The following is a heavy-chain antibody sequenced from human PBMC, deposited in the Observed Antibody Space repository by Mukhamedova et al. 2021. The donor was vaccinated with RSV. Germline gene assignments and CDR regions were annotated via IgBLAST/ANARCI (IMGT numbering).Heavy chain of an antibody. J-gene: IGHJ6*02. CDR2: ISYDGNKK. V-gene: IGHV3-30*04. CDR3: ARDGVAATVTSAINV. Sequence: GLEWVAVISYDGNKKYYADSVKGRFTISRDNSKNTLSLQMNTLRPEDTAVYYCARDGVAATVTSAINVWGQGTTVTVS. D-gene: IGHD4-17*01.